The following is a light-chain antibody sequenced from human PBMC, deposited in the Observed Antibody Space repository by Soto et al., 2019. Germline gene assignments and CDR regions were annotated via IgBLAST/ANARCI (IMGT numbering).Light chain of an antibody. V-gene: IGKV3-11*01. CDR1: QSVGNY. J-gene: IGKJ5*01. CDR3: QQRSNWIT. Sequence: DIVLTQSAATLSLSPGQRATLSCRASQSVGNYLAWYQQTPGQAPRLLIYDASNRATGIPARFSGSGSGTDFTLTISSLEPEDFAVYYCQQRSNWITFGQGTRLEIK. CDR2: DAS.